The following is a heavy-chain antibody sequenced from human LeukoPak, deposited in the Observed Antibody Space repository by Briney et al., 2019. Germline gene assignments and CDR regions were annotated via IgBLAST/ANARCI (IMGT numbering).Heavy chain of an antibody. CDR1: GFTFSTYS. Sequence: GGSLRLSCAASGFTFSTYSMNWVRQTPGKGLEWVSSISSSSTYIYYADSVKGRFTISRDNAKNSLYLQMNSLRAEDTAVYYCAKDQDDILTGSFDPWGQGTLVTVSS. V-gene: IGHV3-21*04. CDR3: AKDQDDILTGSFDP. D-gene: IGHD3-9*01. J-gene: IGHJ5*02. CDR2: ISSSSTYI.